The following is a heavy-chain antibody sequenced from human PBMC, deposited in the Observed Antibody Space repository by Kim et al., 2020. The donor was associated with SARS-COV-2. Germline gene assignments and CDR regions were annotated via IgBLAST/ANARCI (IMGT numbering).Heavy chain of an antibody. CDR3: VKDQDYVWGSYCFDY. V-gene: IGHV3-64D*06. CDR2: ISSNGGST. D-gene: IGHD3-16*01. Sequence: GGSLRLSCSASGFTFSSYAMHWVRQAPGKGLEYVSAISSNGGSTYYTDSVKGRFTISRDNSKNTLYLQMSSLRAEDTAVYYCVKDQDYVWGSYCFDYWGQGTLVTVSS. J-gene: IGHJ4*02. CDR1: GFTFSSYA.